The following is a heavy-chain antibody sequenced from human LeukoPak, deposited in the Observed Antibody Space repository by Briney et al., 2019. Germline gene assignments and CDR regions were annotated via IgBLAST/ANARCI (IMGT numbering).Heavy chain of an antibody. CDR2: ISSSGSTI. CDR3: ARQRVMLTGTGGTWIDP. D-gene: IGHD1/OR15-1a*01. CDR1: GFTFSSYE. Sequence: PGGSLRLSCAASGFTFSSYEMNWVRQAPGKGLEWVSYISSSGSTIYYADSVKGRFTISRENSKNAMFLQMNSLRVDDTAVYYCARQRVMLTGTGGTWIDPWGQGTLVTVSS. V-gene: IGHV3-48*03. J-gene: IGHJ5*02.